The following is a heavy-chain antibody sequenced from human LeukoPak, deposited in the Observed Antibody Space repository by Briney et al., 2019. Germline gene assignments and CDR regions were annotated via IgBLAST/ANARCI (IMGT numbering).Heavy chain of an antibody. CDR3: ARDLGSGEYDY. CDR2: ISNRGTP. J-gene: IGHJ4*02. CDR1: GGSISRHY. Sequence: PSETLSLTCTVSGGSISRHYWRWIRQPPGKGLEWIGYISNRGTPTYNPSLKSRVTISVDTSKNQFSLKLSSVTAADTAVYYCARDLGSGEYDYWGQGTLVTVSS. D-gene: IGHD3-10*01. V-gene: IGHV4-59*11.